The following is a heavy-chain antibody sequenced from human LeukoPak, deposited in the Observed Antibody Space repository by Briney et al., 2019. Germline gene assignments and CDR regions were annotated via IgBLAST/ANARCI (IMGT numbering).Heavy chain of an antibody. CDR1: GLTFSSHA. D-gene: IGHD1-26*01. CDR2: ITNNGGNT. V-gene: IGHV3-64*01. CDR3: ARGGYYAASDC. Sequence: GGSLRLSCAASGLTFSSHAMPWVSHARAKGLEYVSAITNNGGNTYYANSVKGRFTISRDNSKNTLFLLMDSLTAEDMAEYYCARGGYYAASDCWGQGTLVTVSS. J-gene: IGHJ4*02.